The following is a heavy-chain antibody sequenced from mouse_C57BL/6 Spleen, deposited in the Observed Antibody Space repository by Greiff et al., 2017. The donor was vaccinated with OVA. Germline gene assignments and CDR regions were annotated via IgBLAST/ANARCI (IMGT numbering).Heavy chain of an antibody. CDR3: ARRRVTTVVREFSYWYFDV. D-gene: IGHD1-1*01. CDR1: GYTFTTYP. Sequence: QVQLQQPGAELVKPGASVKLSCKASGYTFTTYPIEWMKQNHGKSLEWIGNFHPYNDDTKYNEKFKGKATLTVEKSSSTVYLELSRLTSDDSAVYYCARRRVTTVVREFSYWYFDVWGTGTTVTVSS. V-gene: IGHV1-47*01. J-gene: IGHJ1*03. CDR2: FHPYNDDT.